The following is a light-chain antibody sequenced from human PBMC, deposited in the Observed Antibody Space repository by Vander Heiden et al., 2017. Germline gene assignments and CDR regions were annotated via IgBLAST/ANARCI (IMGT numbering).Light chain of an antibody. V-gene: IGKV1-5*03. Sequence: DIQMTQSPSTLSASVGDRVTITCRASQTIGTWLAWYQQKPGTAPKLLIYKASSLERGVPSKFSGSGSGTDFTLTISSLQPDDFATYYCQQYHSYPLTFGGGTKVEIK. J-gene: IGKJ4*01. CDR1: QTIGTW. CDR3: QQYHSYPLT. CDR2: KAS.